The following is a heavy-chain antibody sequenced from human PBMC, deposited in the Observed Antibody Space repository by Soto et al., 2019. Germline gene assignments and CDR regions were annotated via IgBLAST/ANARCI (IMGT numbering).Heavy chain of an antibody. D-gene: IGHD2-2*01. CDR3: ARSIAYCSSTSCLDSSGWPYCWFDP. Sequence: PSETLSLTCTVSGGSISSYYWSWIRQPPGKGLEWIGYIYYSGSTNYNPSLKSRVTISVDTSKNQFSLKLSSVTAADTAVYYCARSIAYCSSTSCLDSSGWPYCWFDPWGQGTLVTVYS. CDR2: IYYSGST. V-gene: IGHV4-59*01. J-gene: IGHJ5*02. CDR1: GGSISSYY.